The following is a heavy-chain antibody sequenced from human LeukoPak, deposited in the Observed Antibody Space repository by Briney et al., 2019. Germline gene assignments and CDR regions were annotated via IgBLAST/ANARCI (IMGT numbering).Heavy chain of an antibody. CDR1: GGSISSYI. J-gene: IGHJ5*02. CDR2: IYYSGST. V-gene: IGHV4-59*01. Sequence: PSETLSLTCTLSGGSISSYIWSWIRRPPGKGLEWIGHIYYSGSTHYNPSLKSRVTISLDTSKNQLSLKVTSVTAADTALYYCARGCCTSAACYPGGVWFDPWGQGTLATVSS. CDR3: ARGCCTSAACYPGGVWFDP. D-gene: IGHD2-8*01.